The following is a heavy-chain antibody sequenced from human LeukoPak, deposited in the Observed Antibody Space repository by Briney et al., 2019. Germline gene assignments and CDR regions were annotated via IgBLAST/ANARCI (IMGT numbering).Heavy chain of an antibody. J-gene: IGHJ4*02. Sequence: GGSLRLSCAASGFTFSSYAMSWVRQAPGKGLEWVSAISGSGGSTYYADSVKGRFTISRDNSKNTLYLQMNSLRAEDTAVYYCARGTTYYDFWSGYDQLYYFDYWGQGTLVTVSS. V-gene: IGHV3-23*01. D-gene: IGHD3-3*01. CDR3: ARGTTYYDFWSGYDQLYYFDY. CDR1: GFTFSSYA. CDR2: ISGSGGST.